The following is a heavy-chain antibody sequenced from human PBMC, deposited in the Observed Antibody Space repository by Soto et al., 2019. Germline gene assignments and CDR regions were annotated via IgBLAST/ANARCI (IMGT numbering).Heavy chain of an antibody. Sequence: SETLSLTCSVSGASISNNYWSWIRRPPGKKLEWIGYIDHSGSTNFNPSLKSRVSISVDTSKNQFSLTLTSVTAADTAVYYCARQCRGVPSHSFVSWGQGTLVTVSS. CDR3: ARQCRGVPSHSFVS. CDR2: IDHSGST. V-gene: IGHV4-59*08. J-gene: IGHJ5*01. CDR1: GASISNNY. D-gene: IGHD2-15*01.